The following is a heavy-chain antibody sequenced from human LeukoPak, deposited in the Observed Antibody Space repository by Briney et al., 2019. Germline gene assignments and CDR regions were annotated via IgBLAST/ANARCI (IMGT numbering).Heavy chain of an antibody. Sequence: GASVKVSCKASGYTFTGYYMHWVRQAPGQGLEWMGWINPNSCGTNYAQKFQGRVTMTRDTSISTAYMELSRLRSDDTAVYYCARLKGPYYYDSSGYYDAFDIWGQGTMVTVSS. CDR1: GYTFTGYY. V-gene: IGHV1-2*02. J-gene: IGHJ3*02. CDR2: INPNSCGT. CDR3: ARLKGPYYYDSSGYYDAFDI. D-gene: IGHD3-22*01.